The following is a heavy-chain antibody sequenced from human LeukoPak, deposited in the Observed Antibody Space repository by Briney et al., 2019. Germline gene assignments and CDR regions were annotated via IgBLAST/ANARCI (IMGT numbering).Heavy chain of an antibody. J-gene: IGHJ4*02. Sequence: SETLSLTCTVSGGTISSYYWSWIRQPPGKGLEWIGYIYYSGSTNYNPSLKSRVTISVDTSKNQFSLKLSSVTAAVTAVYYCARYYYDSSGYYYADWGQGTLVTVSS. V-gene: IGHV4-59*01. CDR1: GGTISSYY. D-gene: IGHD3-22*01. CDR3: ARYYYDSSGYYYAD. CDR2: IYYSGST.